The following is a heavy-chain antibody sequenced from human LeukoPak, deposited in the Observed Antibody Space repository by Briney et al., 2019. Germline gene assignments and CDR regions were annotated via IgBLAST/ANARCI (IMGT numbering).Heavy chain of an antibody. CDR1: VDSINSCDYS. Sequence: SQTLSLTCAVSVDSINSCDYSWSWLPQPSGKGLQWIGYNFHSGPSYHNPSRKSRVTISVDKSKTQFSMRLTSVTAADTAVYYCARELWFVNDPGSWLDPWGQGNLVTVSS. CDR3: ARELWFVNDPGSWLDP. J-gene: IGHJ5*02. V-gene: IGHV4-30-2*01. CDR2: NFHSGPS. D-gene: IGHD3-10*01.